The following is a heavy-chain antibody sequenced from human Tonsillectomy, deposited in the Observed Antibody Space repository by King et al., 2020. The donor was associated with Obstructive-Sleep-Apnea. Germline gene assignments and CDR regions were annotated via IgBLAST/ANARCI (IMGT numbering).Heavy chain of an antibody. CDR1: GYTFTSYG. CDR2: ISPYNGNT. CDR3: AREVDCSSTSCYPFDY. D-gene: IGHD2-2*01. V-gene: IGHV1-18*01. J-gene: IGHJ4*02. Sequence: QLVQSGAEVKKPGASVKVSCKASGYTFTSYGISWVRQAPGHGLEWMGWISPYNGNTNYAQKLQGRVTTTTDTPTSTAYMELRSLRSDDTAVYYCAREVDCSSTSCYPFDYWGQGTLVTVSS.